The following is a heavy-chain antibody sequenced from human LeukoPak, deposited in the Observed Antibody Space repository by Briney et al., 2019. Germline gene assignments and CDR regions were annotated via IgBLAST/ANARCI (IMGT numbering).Heavy chain of an antibody. CDR2: INPNSGGT. Sequence: GASVKVSCKASGYTFTGYYMHWVRQAPGQGLEWMGWINPNSGGTNYAQKFQGRVTMTRDTSISTAYMELSRLRSDDTAVYYCARGGDGYSYYYYYMDVWGKGTTVTVSS. D-gene: IGHD5-24*01. V-gene: IGHV1-2*02. CDR1: GYTFTGYY. CDR3: ARGGDGYSYYYYYMDV. J-gene: IGHJ6*03.